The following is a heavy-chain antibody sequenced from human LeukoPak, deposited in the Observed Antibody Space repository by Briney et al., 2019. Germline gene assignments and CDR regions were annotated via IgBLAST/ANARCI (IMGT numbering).Heavy chain of an antibody. CDR3: ARDLVTVTKGFDI. V-gene: IGHV4-59*11. CDR2: ISYIGTT. CDR1: GDSFSSHY. Sequence: SETLSLTCAVSGDSFSSHYWTWIRQPPGRGLEWIGYISYIGTTNYNPSIKSRVTMSIDTSKNQFSLKLSSVTTADTAVYYCARDLVTVTKGFDIWGLGTMVSVSS. J-gene: IGHJ3*02. D-gene: IGHD4-17*01.